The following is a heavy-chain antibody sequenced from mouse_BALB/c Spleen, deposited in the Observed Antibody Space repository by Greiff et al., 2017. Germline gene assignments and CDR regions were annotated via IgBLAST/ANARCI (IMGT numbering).Heavy chain of an antibody. J-gene: IGHJ4*01. CDR1: GFTFSSFG. Sequence: EVMLVESGGGLVQPGGSRTLSCAASGFTFSSFGMHWVRQAPEKGLEWVAYISSGSSTIYYADTVKGRFTISRDNPKNTLFLQMTSLRSEDTAMYYCARGRTYAMDYWGQGTSVTGSS. CDR3: ARGRTYAMDY. CDR2: ISSGSSTI. V-gene: IGHV5-17*02.